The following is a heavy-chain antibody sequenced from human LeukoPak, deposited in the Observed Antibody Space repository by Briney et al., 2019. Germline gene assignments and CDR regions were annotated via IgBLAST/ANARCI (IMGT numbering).Heavy chain of an antibody. CDR1: GFTFSSYS. CDR2: ISSSSSYI. J-gene: IGHJ4*02. V-gene: IGHV3-21*01. Sequence: GGSLRLSCAASGFTFSSYSMNWVRQAPGKGLEWVSSISSSSSYIYYADSVKGRFTISRDNAKNSLYLQMNSLRAEDTPVYYCARDHPWQQPDRWGQGTLVTVSS. CDR3: ARDHPWQQPDR. D-gene: IGHD6-13*01.